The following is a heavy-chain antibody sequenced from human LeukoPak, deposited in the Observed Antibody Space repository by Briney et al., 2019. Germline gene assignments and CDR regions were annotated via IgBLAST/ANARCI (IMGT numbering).Heavy chain of an antibody. V-gene: IGHV3-11*06. CDR2: LSTRSGHS. Sequence: PGGSLRLSSVPSGFTFSDYYMSWIRQAPEKGLEWISYLSTRSGHSNYAASVKGRFTISRDDAKNSLYLQMNSLTAADTAIYYCVREFYGRGDYWGQGTLVTVSS. J-gene: IGHJ4*02. CDR3: VREFYGRGDY. D-gene: IGHD3-10*01. CDR1: GFTFSDYY.